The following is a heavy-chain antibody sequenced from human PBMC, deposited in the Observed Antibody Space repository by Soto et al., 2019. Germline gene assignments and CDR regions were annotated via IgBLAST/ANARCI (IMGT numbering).Heavy chain of an antibody. CDR3: ARVTMMFAGGNAFDI. D-gene: IGHD3-22*01. V-gene: IGHV1-18*04. CDR1: GYTFTNYG. J-gene: IGHJ3*02. Sequence: QVQLVQSGAEVKKPGASVKVSCKASGYTFTNYGITWVRQAPGQGLEWMGWISGHNGNTNYAKKFQDRGTMTTDTSANTAYMELRNLRSDDTAVYFCARVTMMFAGGNAFDIWGQGTMVTVSS. CDR2: ISGHNGNT.